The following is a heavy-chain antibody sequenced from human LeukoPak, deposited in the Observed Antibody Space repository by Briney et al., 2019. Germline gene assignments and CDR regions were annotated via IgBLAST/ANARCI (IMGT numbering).Heavy chain of an antibody. Sequence: KPSETLSLTCTVSGGSISTYYWSWTRQPPGKGLEWIAYISDSGSGSTKYNPSLKSRVTISMDTSKNHFSLILRSVTAADTAVYYCAKSSSAYGDYVRFDPWGQGTLVTVSS. D-gene: IGHD4-17*01. CDR3: AKSSSAYGDYVRFDP. V-gene: IGHV4-59*08. CDR2: ISDSGSGST. CDR1: GGSISTYY. J-gene: IGHJ5*02.